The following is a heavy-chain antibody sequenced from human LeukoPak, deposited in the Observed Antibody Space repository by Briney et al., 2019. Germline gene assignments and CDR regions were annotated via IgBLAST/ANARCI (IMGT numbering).Heavy chain of an antibody. V-gene: IGHV3-66*01. CDR1: GFTVSSNY. CDR2: IYSGGST. Sequence: GGSLRLSSAASGFTVSSNYMSWVRQAPGKGLEWVSVIYSGGSTYYADSVKGRFTISRDNSKNTLYLQMNSLRAEDTAVYYCARGTEWFGELLGYWGQGTLVTVSS. CDR3: ARGTEWFGELLGY. D-gene: IGHD3-10*01. J-gene: IGHJ4*02.